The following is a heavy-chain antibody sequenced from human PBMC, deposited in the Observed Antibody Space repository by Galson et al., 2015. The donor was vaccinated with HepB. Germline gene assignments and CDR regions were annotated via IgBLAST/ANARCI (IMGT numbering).Heavy chain of an antibody. J-gene: IGHJ4*02. Sequence: SLRLSCAASGFTFSSYAMHWVRQAPGKGLEWVAVISYDGSNKYYADSVKGRFTISRDNSKNTLYLQMNSLRAEDTAVYYCASIYSSPRHLFDYWGQGTLVTVSS. CDR3: ASIYSSPRHLFDY. CDR1: GFTFSSYA. D-gene: IGHD6-19*01. CDR2: ISYDGSNK. V-gene: IGHV3-30-3*01.